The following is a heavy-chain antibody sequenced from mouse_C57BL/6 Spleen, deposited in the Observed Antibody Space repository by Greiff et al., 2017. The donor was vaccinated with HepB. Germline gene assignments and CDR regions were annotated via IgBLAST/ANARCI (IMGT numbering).Heavy chain of an antibody. Sequence: VKLMESGAELARPGASVKLSCKASGYTFTSYGISWVKQRTGQGLEWIGEIYPRSGNTYYNEKFKGKATLTADKSSSTAYMELRSLTSEDSAVYFCARFDYDERNAMDYWGQGTSVTVSS. CDR3: ARFDYDERNAMDY. CDR1: GYTFTSYG. CDR2: IYPRSGNT. V-gene: IGHV1-81*01. J-gene: IGHJ4*01. D-gene: IGHD2-4*01.